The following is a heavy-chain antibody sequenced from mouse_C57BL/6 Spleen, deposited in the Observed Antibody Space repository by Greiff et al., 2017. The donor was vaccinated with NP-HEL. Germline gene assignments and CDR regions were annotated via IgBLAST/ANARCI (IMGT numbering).Heavy chain of an antibody. D-gene: IGHD2-4*01. J-gene: IGHJ4*01. CDR3: TRSPRRDYDGYYYAMDY. Sequence: EVQLQQSGPELVKPGASVKISCKASGYSFTDYNMNWVKQSNGKSLEWIGVINPNYGTTSYNQKFKGKATLTVDQSSSTAYMTLNSLTSEDSAAYYVTRSPRRDYDGYYYAMDYWGQGTSVTVSS. CDR2: INPNYGTT. V-gene: IGHV1-39*01. CDR1: GYSFTDYN.